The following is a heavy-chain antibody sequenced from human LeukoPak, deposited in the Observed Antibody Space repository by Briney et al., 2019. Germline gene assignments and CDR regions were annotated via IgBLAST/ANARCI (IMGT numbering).Heavy chain of an antibody. CDR2: INKKGGT. CDR1: SDSISSGDYY. V-gene: IGHV4-30-4*01. Sequence: PSQTLSLTCTVSSDSISSGDYYWSWIPQPAGKGLEFIGYINKKGGTFYNPPLKSRVSISIDTSKNQFSLKLTSVTAADTAVYFCAREHKSYGDYPYYFDSWGQGTLVTVSS. D-gene: IGHD4-17*01. CDR3: AREHKSYGDYPYYFDS. J-gene: IGHJ4*02.